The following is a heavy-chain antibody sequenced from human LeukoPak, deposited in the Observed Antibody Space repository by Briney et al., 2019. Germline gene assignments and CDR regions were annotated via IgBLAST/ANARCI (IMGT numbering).Heavy chain of an antibody. CDR1: GFTFSSYS. Sequence: GGSLRLSCAASGFTFSSYSMNWVRQAPGKGLEWVSSISSSSSYIYYADSVKGRFTISRDNSKNTLYLQMNSLKPEDTAVYSCARDSTDGVIPRESHPPIDYWGQGTLVTVSS. CDR2: ISSSSSYI. J-gene: IGHJ4*02. CDR3: ARDSTDGVIPRESHPPIDY. D-gene: IGHD3-10*01. V-gene: IGHV3-21*01.